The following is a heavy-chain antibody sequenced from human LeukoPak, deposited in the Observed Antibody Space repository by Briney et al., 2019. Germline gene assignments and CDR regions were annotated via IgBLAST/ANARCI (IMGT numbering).Heavy chain of an antibody. CDR1: GYTFTGYY. J-gene: IGHJ6*02. Sequence: SVQVSCRASGYTFTGYYMHWVRQAPGQGLEWMGWINPNSGGTNYAQKFQGRVTMTRDTSISTAYMELSRLRSDDTAVYYCAIRGGSSSWYYYGMDVWGQGTTVTVSS. V-gene: IGHV1-2*02. CDR3: AIRGGSSSWYYYGMDV. CDR2: INPNSGGT. D-gene: IGHD6-13*01.